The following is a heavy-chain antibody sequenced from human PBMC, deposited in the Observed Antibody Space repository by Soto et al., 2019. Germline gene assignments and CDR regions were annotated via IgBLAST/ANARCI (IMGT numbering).Heavy chain of an antibody. J-gene: IGHJ6*03. CDR2: VYFTGNT. Sequence: QLQLQESGPGLVKPSETVSLICTVSGGSINSNSHYWDWYRQSPGKGLEWIGNVYFTGNTYYNPSLESRVTLFMDTSKNQFSLDLGSVTAADTAVYYCARRARSMIAFGGVPKGYYYYMDVWGKGTTVTVSS. CDR3: ARRARSMIAFGGVPKGYYYYMDV. V-gene: IGHV4-39*01. CDR1: GGSINSNSHY. D-gene: IGHD3-16*01.